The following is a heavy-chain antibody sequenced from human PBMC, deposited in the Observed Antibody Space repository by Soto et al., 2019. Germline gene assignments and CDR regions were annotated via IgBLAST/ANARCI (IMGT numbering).Heavy chain of an antibody. CDR1: GYSIRSSRYY. D-gene: IGHD3-22*01. CDR2: IYYSGST. Sequence: SETLSLTCTVSGYSIRSSRYYWGWIRQPPGKGLEWIGSIYYSGSTYYNPSLKSRVTISVDTSKNQVSLELSSVTAADTAVYYCARHVYDTSDYLRYSYYYGMDVWGQGTTVTVSS. CDR3: ARHVYDTSDYLRYSYYYGMDV. J-gene: IGHJ6*02. V-gene: IGHV4-39*01.